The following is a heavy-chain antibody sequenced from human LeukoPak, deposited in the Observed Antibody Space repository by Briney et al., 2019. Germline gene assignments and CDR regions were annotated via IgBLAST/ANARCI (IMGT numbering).Heavy chain of an antibody. J-gene: IGHJ4*02. CDR3: ARGPYGSGSYRFDY. CDR2: IYTSGST. CDR1: GDSISSYY. D-gene: IGHD3-10*01. Sequence: SETLSLTCTVSGDSISSYYWSWIRQPAGKGLEWIGRIYTSGSTNYNPSLKSRVTVSVDTSKNQFSLKLSSVTAADTAVYYCARGPYGSGSYRFDYWGQGTLVTVSS. V-gene: IGHV4-4*07.